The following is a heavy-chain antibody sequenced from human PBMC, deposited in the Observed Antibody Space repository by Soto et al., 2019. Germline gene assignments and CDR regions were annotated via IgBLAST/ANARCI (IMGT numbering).Heavy chain of an antibody. Sequence: PGGSLRLSCVGSGYRFSEYSMAWIRQAPGKGLEWVTGVTSSAIATYYADSVKGRFTISRDNAKNSLYLQMNSLRAEDTAVYYCASELGYCTNGVCYSGGFDYWGQGTLVNVSS. D-gene: IGHD2-8*01. CDR1: GYRFSEYS. J-gene: IGHJ4*02. CDR2: VTSSAIAT. CDR3: ASELGYCTNGVCYSGGFDY. V-gene: IGHV3-11*04.